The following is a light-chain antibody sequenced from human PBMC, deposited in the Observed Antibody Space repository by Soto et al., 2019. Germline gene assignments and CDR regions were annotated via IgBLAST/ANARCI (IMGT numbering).Light chain of an antibody. Sequence: QAVVTQPPSVSGAPGQRLTISCTGSSSNIGAGYDVHWYQQLPGTAPKLLIYGNTNRPSGVPDRFSGSKSGTSASLAITGLQAEDEADYYCQSYDTSLSASVFGTGTKVTVL. J-gene: IGLJ1*01. V-gene: IGLV1-40*01. CDR2: GNT. CDR1: SSNIGAGYD. CDR3: QSYDTSLSASV.